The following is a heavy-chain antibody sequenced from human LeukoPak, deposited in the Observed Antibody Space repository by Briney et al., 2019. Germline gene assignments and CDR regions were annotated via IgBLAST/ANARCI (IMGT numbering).Heavy chain of an antibody. J-gene: IGHJ4*02. CDR3: TGETYYFDY. CDR1: GFTFSTYW. CDR2: IKPDGSEK. Sequence: PGGSLRLSCAVSGFTFSTYWMSWVRQAPGKGLEWVANIKPDGSEKYYVDSVKGRFVISRDNAKSSLYLQMNSLRAEDTAVYYCTGETYYFDYWGQGALVTVSS. V-gene: IGHV3-7*04.